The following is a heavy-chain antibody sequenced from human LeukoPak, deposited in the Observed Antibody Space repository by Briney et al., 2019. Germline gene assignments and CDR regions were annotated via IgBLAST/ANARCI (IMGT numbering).Heavy chain of an antibody. J-gene: IGHJ6*02. D-gene: IGHD3-10*01. CDR2: ISYDGSNK. V-gene: IGHV3-30*04. Sequence: GSLRLSRAASGFTFSSYAMHWVRQAPGKGLEWVAVISYDGSNKYYADSVKGRFTISRDNSKNTLYLQMSSLRAEDTAVYYCARDLITMVRGVNYYYYGMDVWGQGTTVTVSS. CDR1: GFTFSSYA. CDR3: ARDLITMVRGVNYYYYGMDV.